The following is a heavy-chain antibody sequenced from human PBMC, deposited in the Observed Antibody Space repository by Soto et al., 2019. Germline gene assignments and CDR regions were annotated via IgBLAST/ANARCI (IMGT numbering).Heavy chain of an antibody. D-gene: IGHD2-15*01. V-gene: IGHV3-33*01. CDR1: GFTFSSYG. Sequence: QVQLVESGGGVVQPGRSLRLSCAASGFTFSSYGMHWVRQAPGKGLEWVAVIWYDGSNKYYADSVKGRFTISRDNSKNALYLQMNSLRAEYTAVYYCARGYCSGGSCYPRQYYYYYCGMDVWGQGTTVTVSS. J-gene: IGHJ6*02. CDR2: IWYDGSNK. CDR3: ARGYCSGGSCYPRQYYYYYCGMDV.